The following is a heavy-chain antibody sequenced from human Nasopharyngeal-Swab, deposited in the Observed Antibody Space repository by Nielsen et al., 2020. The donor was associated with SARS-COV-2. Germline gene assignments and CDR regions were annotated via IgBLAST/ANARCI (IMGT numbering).Heavy chain of an antibody. V-gene: IGHV4-4*02. CDR3: ARGRTTVVTGDAFDI. J-gene: IGHJ3*02. CDR2: IYHSGST. D-gene: IGHD4-23*01. Sequence: VRQAPGKGLEWIGEIYHSGSTNYNPSLKSRVTISVDKSKNQFSLKLSSVTAADTAVYYCARGRTTVVTGDAFDIWGQGTMVTVSS.